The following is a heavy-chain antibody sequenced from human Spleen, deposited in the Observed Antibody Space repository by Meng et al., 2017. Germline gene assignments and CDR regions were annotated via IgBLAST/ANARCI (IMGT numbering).Heavy chain of an antibody. V-gene: IGHV4-34*01. CDR3: ARGPWLNWNYPAYFQH. J-gene: IGHJ1*01. CDR2: INHSGST. D-gene: IGHD1-7*01. CDR1: GGSFSGYY. Sequence: QVQLPQWGSGLLKPSETLSLTCAVYGGSFSGYYWSWIRQPPGKGLEWIGEINHSGSTNYNPSLKSRVTISVDTSKNQFSLKLSSVTAADTAVYYCARGPWLNWNYPAYFQHWGQGTLVTVSS.